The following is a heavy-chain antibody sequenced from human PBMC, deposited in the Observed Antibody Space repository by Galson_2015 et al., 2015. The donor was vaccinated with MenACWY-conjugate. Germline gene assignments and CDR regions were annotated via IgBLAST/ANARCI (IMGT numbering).Heavy chain of an antibody. CDR1: GYSFTNYW. CDR3: ARHPPGGRGMDV. V-gene: IGHV5-51*01. Sequence: QSGAEVTKPGESLTISCKGSGYSFTNYWIGWVRQMPGRGLEWMGLIDPHNSNTRYSPSFQGQVTISADESISTAFLQWSSLKASDTAMYYCARHPPGGRGMDVWGRGTPVTVSS. D-gene: IGHD1-26*01. CDR2: IDPHNSNT. J-gene: IGHJ6*02.